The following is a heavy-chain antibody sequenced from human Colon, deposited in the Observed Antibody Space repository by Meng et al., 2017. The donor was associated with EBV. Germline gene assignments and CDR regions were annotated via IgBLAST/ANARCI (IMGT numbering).Heavy chain of an antibody. J-gene: IGHJ4*02. CDR1: GGSVRIGGTH. Sequence: QVQLPHSRPGPLKPSPPLSLTCTCPGGSVRIGGTHWTWIRQHPGKGLEWFGHIYYSGSTFYNPSLKRRVIISIDTSKNQFSLNLRSVTAADTAVYYCARVSSGWDYFDYWGQGTLVTVSS. CDR2: IYYSGST. CDR3: ARVSSGWDYFDY. V-gene: IGHV4-31*03. D-gene: IGHD6-19*01.